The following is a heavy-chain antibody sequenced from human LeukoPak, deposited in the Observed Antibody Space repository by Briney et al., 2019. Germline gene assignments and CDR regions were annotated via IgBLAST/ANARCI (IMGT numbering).Heavy chain of an antibody. J-gene: IGHJ4*02. Sequence: SETLSLTCTVSGYSISSGYYWGWIRQPPGKGREWIGSIYHSGSTYYNPSLKSRVTISVDTSKNQFSLKLSSVTAADTAVYYCARARLYYDFWSGYPYYFDYWGQGTLVTVSS. CDR3: ARARLYYDFWSGYPYYFDY. V-gene: IGHV4-38-2*02. CDR2: IYHSGST. D-gene: IGHD3-3*01. CDR1: GYSISSGYY.